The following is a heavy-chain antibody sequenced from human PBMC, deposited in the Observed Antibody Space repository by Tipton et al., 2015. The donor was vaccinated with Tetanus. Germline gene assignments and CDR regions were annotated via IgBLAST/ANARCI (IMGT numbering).Heavy chain of an antibody. CDR2: ISGSGGST. CDR3: AKDTGVVRGMDV. D-gene: IGHD3-10*01. CDR1: GFTFSSYA. Sequence: CAASGFTFSSYAMSWVRQAPGKGLEWVSAISGSGGSTYYADSVKGRFTISRDNSKNTLYLQMNSLRAEDTAAYYCAKDTGVVRGMDVWGQGTTVTVSS. J-gene: IGHJ6*02. V-gene: IGHV3-23*01.